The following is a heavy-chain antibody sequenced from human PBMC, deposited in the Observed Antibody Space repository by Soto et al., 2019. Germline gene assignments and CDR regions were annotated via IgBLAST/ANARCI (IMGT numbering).Heavy chain of an antibody. V-gene: IGHV4-4*02. CDR3: ARANDHVWFGNRWGSSGWYGRYWYFDY. CDR2: IYHSGST. Sequence: SEALSLTYAVSGGSISSSNWWSWVRQPPGKGLEWIGEIYHSGSTNYNPSLKSRVTISVDKSKNQFSLKLSSVTAADTAVYYCARANDHVWFGNRWGSSGWYGRYWYFDYWGEGILVTVSS. CDR1: GGSISSSNW. D-gene: IGHD6-19*01. J-gene: IGHJ4*02.